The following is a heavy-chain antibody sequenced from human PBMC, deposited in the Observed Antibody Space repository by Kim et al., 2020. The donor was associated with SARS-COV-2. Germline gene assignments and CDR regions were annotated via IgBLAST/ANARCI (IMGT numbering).Heavy chain of an antibody. CDR1: GGSISSYY. D-gene: IGHD6-19*01. CDR3: ARDRDSSGWYLFDY. J-gene: IGHJ4*02. Sequence: SETLSLTCTVSGGSISSYYWSWIRQPPGKGLEWIGYIYYSGSTNYNPSLKSRVTISVDTSKNQFSLKLSSVTAADTAVYYCARDRDSSGWYLFDYWGQGTLVTVSS. CDR2: IYYSGST. V-gene: IGHV4-59*01.